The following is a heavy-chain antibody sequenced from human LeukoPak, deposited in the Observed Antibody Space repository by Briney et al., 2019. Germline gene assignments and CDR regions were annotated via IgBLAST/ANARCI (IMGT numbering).Heavy chain of an antibody. CDR1: GGTFTSYA. J-gene: IGHJ5*02. V-gene: IGHV1-69*13. CDR2: IIPISGTT. D-gene: IGHD1-26*01. Sequence: SVKVSCKTSGGTFTSYAITWVRQAPGQGLKWMGKIIPISGTTNYAQKFQGRVTFTADESTSTAYMELSSLRSEDTALYYCARKLRLGGNWFDPWGQGTLVTVFS. CDR3: ARKLRLGGNWFDP.